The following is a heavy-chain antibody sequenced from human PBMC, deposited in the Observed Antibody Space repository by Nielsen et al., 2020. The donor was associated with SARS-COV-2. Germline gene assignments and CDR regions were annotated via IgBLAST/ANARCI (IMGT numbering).Heavy chain of an antibody. CDR1: GFTVSSNY. J-gene: IGHJ1*01. V-gene: IGHV3-53*01. Sequence: GSLRLSCAASGFTVSSNYMSWVRQAPGKGLEWVSVIYSGGSTYYADSVKGRFTISRDNSKNTLYLQMNSLRAEDTAVYYCARARTHYYDSSGYYYGEYFQHWGQGTLVTVSS. D-gene: IGHD3-22*01. CDR3: ARARTHYYDSSGYYYGEYFQH. CDR2: IYSGGST.